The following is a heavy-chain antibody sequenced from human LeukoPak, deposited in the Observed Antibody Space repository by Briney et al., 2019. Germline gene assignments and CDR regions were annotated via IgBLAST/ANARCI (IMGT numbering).Heavy chain of an antibody. CDR1: GYTFTSYD. J-gene: IGHJ4*02. CDR2: MSTYNGGT. Sequence: ASVKVSCKASGYTFTSYDINWVQQATGQGLEWMGWMSTYNGGTNYAQKFQDRVTMTTDTSTSTAYMELKSLRSDDTAVYYCARDYTRQLHDYWGQGTLVTVSS. D-gene: IGHD6-6*01. CDR3: ARDYTRQLHDY. V-gene: IGHV1-18*01.